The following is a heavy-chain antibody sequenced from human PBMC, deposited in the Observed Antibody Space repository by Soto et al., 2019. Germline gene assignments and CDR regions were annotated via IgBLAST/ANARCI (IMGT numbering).Heavy chain of an antibody. D-gene: IGHD1-26*01. Sequence: GGSLRLSCAACGFTFSSYAMSWVRQAPGKGLEWVSAISGSGSNTYYLDSVKGRFTISRDNSKNTLYLQMNSLRAEDTAVYYFAKEVPLVKAMVVCGTGLRGTRSS. CDR2: ISGSGSNT. V-gene: IGHV3-23*01. CDR3: AKEVPLVKAMVV. J-gene: IGHJ6*04. CDR1: GFTFSSYA.